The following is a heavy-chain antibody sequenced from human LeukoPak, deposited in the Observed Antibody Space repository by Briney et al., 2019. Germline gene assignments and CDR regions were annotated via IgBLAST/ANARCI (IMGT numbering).Heavy chain of an antibody. Sequence: PGGSLRLSCAASGFTFSNYWMSWVRQAPGKGLEWVANIKQDGSEKYYADSVKGRFTISRDNAKSSLYLQLNRLRVEDTAVYHCASTQTFDYWGQGTLVTVPS. CDR3: ASTQTFDY. J-gene: IGHJ4*02. CDR2: IKQDGSEK. CDR1: GFTFSNYW. V-gene: IGHV3-7*05.